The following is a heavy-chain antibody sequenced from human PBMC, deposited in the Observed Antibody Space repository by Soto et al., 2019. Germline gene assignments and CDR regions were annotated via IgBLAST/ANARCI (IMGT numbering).Heavy chain of an antibody. CDR2: IYSSGSS. Sequence: LSLTCSVSGESIRNYYWTWVRHPGGQGLEWVGRIYSSGSSNFNPSLKSRLSMSVDTSKNQFSLNLKSVTAADTALYYCVREYSGFEGNWFDPWGQGTLVTVSS. D-gene: IGHD5-12*01. CDR1: GESIRNYY. V-gene: IGHV4-4*07. J-gene: IGHJ5*02. CDR3: VREYSGFEGNWFDP.